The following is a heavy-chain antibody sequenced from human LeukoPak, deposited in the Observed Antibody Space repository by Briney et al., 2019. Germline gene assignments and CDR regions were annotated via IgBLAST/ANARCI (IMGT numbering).Heavy chain of an antibody. Sequence: GGSLRLSCEASGFTFNKYWMSWFRQAPGKGLEWVANIKQDESEKNYVDSVKGRFTISRDNAKNSLYLQMNSLRAEDTAVYYCAELGITMIGGVWGKGTTVTISS. CDR1: GFTFNKYW. CDR2: IKQDESEK. V-gene: IGHV3-7*01. CDR3: AELGITMIGGV. D-gene: IGHD3-10*02. J-gene: IGHJ6*04.